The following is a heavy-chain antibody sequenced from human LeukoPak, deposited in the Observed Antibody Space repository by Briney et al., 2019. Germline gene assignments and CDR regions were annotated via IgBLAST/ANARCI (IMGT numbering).Heavy chain of an antibody. J-gene: IGHJ4*02. CDR3: TKSWNYAWDY. CDR1: GFSFGDYA. D-gene: IGHD1-7*01. CDR2: IRSKAYGETT. V-gene: IGHV3-49*04. Sequence: GGSLRLSCLASGFSFGDYAMNWARQAPGKGLEWVGFIRSKAYGETTEYAPSMKGRFTISRDDSKGIVYLQMNGLQTDDTAVYYCTKSWNYAWDYWGQGTPVTVSS.